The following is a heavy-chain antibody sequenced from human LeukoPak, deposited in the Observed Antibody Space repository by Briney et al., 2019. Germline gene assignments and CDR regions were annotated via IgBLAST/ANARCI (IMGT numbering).Heavy chain of an antibody. CDR3: ARDPRYCSGGSCYSVWVQVADS. Sequence: PGGSLRLSCAASGFILSDYYMSWIRQAPGKGLEWISYISSSSSYTKYADSVKGRFTISRDNAKNSLYLQMNSLRVEDTAVYYCARDPRYCSGGSCYSVWVQVADSWGQGTLVTVSS. CDR2: ISSSSSYT. J-gene: IGHJ4*02. CDR1: GFILSDYY. V-gene: IGHV3-11*06. D-gene: IGHD2-15*01.